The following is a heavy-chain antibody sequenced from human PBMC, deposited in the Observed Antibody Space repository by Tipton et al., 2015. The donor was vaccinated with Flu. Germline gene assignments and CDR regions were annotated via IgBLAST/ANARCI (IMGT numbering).Heavy chain of an antibody. D-gene: IGHD4-17*01. CDR1: GGSFNNYY. V-gene: IGHV4-4*07. Sequence: TLSLTCTVSGGSFNNYYWTWIRQPAGKRLEWVGRVFSGGTTSYNPSLRSRPTMSIDTAKNQFSLSLTSVTAADTAVYYCARIFGDYQLRHDLYFHGMDVWGQGITVTVSS. CDR3: ARIFGDYQLRHDLYFHGMDV. CDR2: VFSGGTT. J-gene: IGHJ6*02.